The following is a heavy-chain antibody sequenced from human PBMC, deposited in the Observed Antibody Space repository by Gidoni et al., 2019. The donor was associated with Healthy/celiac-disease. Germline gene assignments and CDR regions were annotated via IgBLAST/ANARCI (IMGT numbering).Heavy chain of an antibody. V-gene: IGHV3-23*01. CDR3: AKDHFRYGVRGYFDY. Sequence: EVQLLEPGGGLVQPGGSLRLSCAASGFTFSSYAMSWVRQAPGKGLEWVSAISGSGGSTYYADSVKGRFTISRDNSKNTLYLQMNSLRAEDTAVYYCAKDHFRYGVRGYFDYWGQGTLVTVSS. D-gene: IGHD3-16*02. CDR2: ISGSGGST. CDR1: GFTFSSYA. J-gene: IGHJ4*02.